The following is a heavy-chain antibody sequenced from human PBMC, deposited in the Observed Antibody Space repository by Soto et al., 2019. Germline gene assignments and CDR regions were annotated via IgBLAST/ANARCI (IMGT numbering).Heavy chain of an antibody. CDR1: GYTFTSYG. Sequence: ASVKVSCKASGYTFTSYGISWVRQAPGQGLEWMGWISAYNGNTNYAQKLQGRVTMATDTSTSTAYMELRSLRSDDTAVYYCARVSDSSGYYDAFDIWGQGTMVTVSS. CDR2: ISAYNGNT. J-gene: IGHJ3*02. V-gene: IGHV1-18*04. CDR3: ARVSDSSGYYDAFDI. D-gene: IGHD3-22*01.